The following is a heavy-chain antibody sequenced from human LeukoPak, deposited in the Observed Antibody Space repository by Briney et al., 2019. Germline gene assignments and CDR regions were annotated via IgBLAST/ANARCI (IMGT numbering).Heavy chain of an antibody. J-gene: IGHJ4*02. Sequence: GGSLRLSCVVSGFTIDSYDMNWVRQAPGKGLEWISTVSGRGGGTFSADSVKGRFTMSRDNSKNTMYLQMNSLRAEDTAVYYCAKGEVPAGRGYYFDYWGQGTLVTVSS. D-gene: IGHD2-2*01. CDR3: AKGEVPAGRGYYFDY. V-gene: IGHV3-23*01. CDR2: VSGRGGGT. CDR1: GFTIDSYD.